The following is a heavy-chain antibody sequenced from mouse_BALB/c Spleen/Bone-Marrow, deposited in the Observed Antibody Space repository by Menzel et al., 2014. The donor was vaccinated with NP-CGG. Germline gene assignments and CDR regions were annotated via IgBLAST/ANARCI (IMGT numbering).Heavy chain of an antibody. Sequence: EVMLVESGGGLVQPGGSLKLSCAAPGFTFSSYGMSWVRQTPDKRLELVATINSNGGSTYYPDSVKGRFTISRDNAKNTLYLQMSSLKSEDTAMYYCARDSNDYWGQGTTLTVSS. CDR1: GFTFSSYG. CDR3: ARDSNDY. V-gene: IGHV5-6-3*01. J-gene: IGHJ2*01. CDR2: INSNGGST.